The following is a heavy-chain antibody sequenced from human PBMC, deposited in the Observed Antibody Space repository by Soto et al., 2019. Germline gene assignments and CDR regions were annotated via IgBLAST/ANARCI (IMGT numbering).Heavy chain of an antibody. D-gene: IGHD3-22*01. Sequence: EVQLVESGGGLVKPGGSLRLSCAASGFTFSSYSMNWVRQAPGKGLEWVSSISSSSSYIYYADSVKGRFTISRDNAKNSLYLQMNSLRAEDTAVYYCARNTEFDSSGSPLGYWGQGTLVTVSS. J-gene: IGHJ4*02. V-gene: IGHV3-21*01. CDR1: GFTFSSYS. CDR3: ARNTEFDSSGSPLGY. CDR2: ISSSSSYI.